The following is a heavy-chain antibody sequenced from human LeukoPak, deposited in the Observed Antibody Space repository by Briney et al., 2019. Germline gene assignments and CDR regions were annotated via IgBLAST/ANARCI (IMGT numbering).Heavy chain of an antibody. J-gene: IGHJ4*02. V-gene: IGHV3-7*03. CDR3: TRQPNY. Sequence: GGSLRLSCVGSGFNLSYYWMSWVRQAPGKGLEWVANIKQDASEKYYVDSVKGRFTISRDNAKNSLYLQMNFLRVEDTAVYHCTRQPNYWGQRTLVTVSS. CDR2: IKQDASEK. CDR1: GFNLSYYW.